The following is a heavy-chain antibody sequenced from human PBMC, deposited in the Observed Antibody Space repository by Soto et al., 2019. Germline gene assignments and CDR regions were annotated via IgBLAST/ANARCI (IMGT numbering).Heavy chain of an antibody. Sequence: QVQLVQSGAEVKKPGASVKVSCKASGYPLTAKYLHWMRQAPGQGLEWMGWINPSSGGTKEAQKFRGRVTMTRDTSISAAYMELSRLTSDDTAVYYCAKGGSSWTAWFDPWGEGTLVTVSS. CDR3: AKGGSSWTAWFDP. J-gene: IGHJ5*02. CDR2: INPSSGGT. CDR1: GYPLTAKY. V-gene: IGHV1-2*02. D-gene: IGHD6-13*01.